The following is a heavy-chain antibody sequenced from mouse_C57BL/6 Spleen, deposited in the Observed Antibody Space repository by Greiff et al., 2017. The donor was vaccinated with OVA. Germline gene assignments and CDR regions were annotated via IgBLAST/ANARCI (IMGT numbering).Heavy chain of an antibody. CDR3: AKNWGSYGSSWGYAMDY. CDR1: GFSLTSYG. J-gene: IGHJ4*01. V-gene: IGHV2-5*01. D-gene: IGHD1-1*01. CDR2: IWRGGST. Sequence: QVQLQQSGPGLVQPSQSLSITCTVSGFSLTSYGVHWVRQSPGKGLEWLGVIWRGGSTDYNAAFMSRLSITKDNSKSQVFFKMNSLQADDTAIYYCAKNWGSYGSSWGYAMDYWGQGTSVTVSS.